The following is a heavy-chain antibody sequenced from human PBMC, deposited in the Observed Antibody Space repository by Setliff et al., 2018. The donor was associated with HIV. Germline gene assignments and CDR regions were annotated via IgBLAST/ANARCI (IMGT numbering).Heavy chain of an antibody. D-gene: IGHD3-16*01. CDR2: IIPVFGTV. CDR3: ARGMGALYYYMDV. Sequence: SVKVSCKASGGTFSNYAISWVRQAPGQGLEWMGGIIPVFGTVNYAQKFQDRVTITADESTSTVYMELGSLRSEDTAVYYCARGMGALYYYMDVWGKGTTVTVSS. J-gene: IGHJ6*03. V-gene: IGHV1-69*13. CDR1: GGTFSNYA.